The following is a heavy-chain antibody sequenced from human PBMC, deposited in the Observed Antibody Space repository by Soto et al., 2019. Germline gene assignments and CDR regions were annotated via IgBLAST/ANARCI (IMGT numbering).Heavy chain of an antibody. CDR1: GFTFSSYG. V-gene: IGHV3-33*01. Sequence: GGSLRLSCAASGFTFSSYGMHWVRQAPGKGLEWVAVIWYDGSNKYYADSVKGRFTISRDNSKNTLYLQMNSLRAEDTAVYYCARDREYSSGWGVWYFDYWGQGTLVTVSS. J-gene: IGHJ4*02. D-gene: IGHD6-19*01. CDR2: IWYDGSNK. CDR3: ARDREYSSGWGVWYFDY.